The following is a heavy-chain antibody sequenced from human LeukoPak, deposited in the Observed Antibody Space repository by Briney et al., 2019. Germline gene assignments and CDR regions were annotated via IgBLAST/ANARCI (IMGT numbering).Heavy chain of an antibody. CDR2: INWNGGST. J-gene: IGHJ6*03. CDR1: GFTFDDYG. CDR3: ARVITIFGPSSGAGSDYMDV. Sequence: PGGSLRLSCAASGFTFDDYGMSWVRQAPGKGLEWVSGINWNGGSTGYADPVKGRFTISRDNAKNSLYLQMNSLRAEDTALYYCARVITIFGPSSGAGSDYMDVWGKGTTVTVSS. V-gene: IGHV3-20*04. D-gene: IGHD3-3*01.